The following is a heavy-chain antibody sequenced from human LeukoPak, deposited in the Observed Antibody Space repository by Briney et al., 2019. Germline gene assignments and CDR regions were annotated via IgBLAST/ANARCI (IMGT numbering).Heavy chain of an antibody. J-gene: IGHJ1*01. V-gene: IGHV3-11*05. CDR2: ISSSSSYT. CDR1: GFTFSDYY. Sequence: GGSLRLSCAASGFTFSDYYMSWIRQAPGKGLEWVSYISSSSSYTNYADSVKGRFTISRDNAKNSLYLQMNSLRAEDTAVYYRARDEQQPLEYFHHWGQGTLVTGSS. D-gene: IGHD6-13*01. CDR3: ARDEQQPLEYFHH.